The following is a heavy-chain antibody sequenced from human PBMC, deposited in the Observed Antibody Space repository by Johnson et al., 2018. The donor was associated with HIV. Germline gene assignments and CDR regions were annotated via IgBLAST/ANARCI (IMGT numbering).Heavy chain of an antibody. Sequence: QVQLVESGGGLVQSGGSLRLSCVASGFTFSDYYMSWVRQAPGKGLEWVSAISGSGGSTYYADSVKGRFTISRDNAKNSLYLQMNSLRAEDTAVYYCARGRTVVSVFDIWGQGTMVTVSS. CDR1: GFTFSDYY. J-gene: IGHJ3*02. D-gene: IGHD3-3*01. CDR2: ISGSGGST. CDR3: ARGRTVVSVFDI. V-gene: IGHV3-11*04.